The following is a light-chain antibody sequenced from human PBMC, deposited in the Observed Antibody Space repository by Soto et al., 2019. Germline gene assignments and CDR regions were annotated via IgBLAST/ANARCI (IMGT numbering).Light chain of an antibody. CDR1: SSDVGGYNY. CDR3: QSYDSCLSVSRV. J-gene: IGLJ1*01. CDR2: DVS. Sequence: QSVLTQPASVSGSPGQSITISCTGTSSDVGGYNYVSWYQQHPGKAPKLMIYDVSNRPSGVSNRFSGSKSGNSASLTISGLQAEDEADYYCQSYDSCLSVSRVFGTGTKVTVL. V-gene: IGLV2-14*01.